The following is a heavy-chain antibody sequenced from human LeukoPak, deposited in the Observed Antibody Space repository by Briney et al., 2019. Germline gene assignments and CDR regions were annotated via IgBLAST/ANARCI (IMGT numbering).Heavy chain of an antibody. V-gene: IGHV3-11*04. J-gene: IGHJ6*03. CDR1: GFTFSSYA. Sequence: PGGSLRLSCAASGFTFSSYAMSWIRQAPGKGLEWVSYISSSGSTIYYADSVKGRFTISRDNAKNSLYLQMNSLRAEDTAVYYCARVPRYCSGGSCYGGTYYMDVWGKGTTVTVSS. CDR2: ISSSGSTI. CDR3: ARVPRYCSGGSCYGGTYYMDV. D-gene: IGHD2-15*01.